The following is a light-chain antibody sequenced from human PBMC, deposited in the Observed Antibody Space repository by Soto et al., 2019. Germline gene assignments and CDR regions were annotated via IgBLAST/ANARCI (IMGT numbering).Light chain of an antibody. J-gene: IGKJ3*01. V-gene: IGKV3-15*01. Sequence: EIVMTQSPATLSVSPGERATLSCRASQSVSSNLAWYQQKPGQAPRLLIYGASTRATGIPARFSGSGSGTEFTLTISSLQSEEFAVYYCQQYNNWPPLFTSGPGTKVDIK. CDR2: GAS. CDR1: QSVSSN. CDR3: QQYNNWPPLFT.